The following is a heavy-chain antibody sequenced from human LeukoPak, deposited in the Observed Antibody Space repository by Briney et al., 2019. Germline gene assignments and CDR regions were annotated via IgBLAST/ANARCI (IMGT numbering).Heavy chain of an antibody. D-gene: IGHD2-2*01. V-gene: IGHV5-51*01. CDR3: ARPYCSSTSCSPTHINY. J-gene: IGHJ4*02. CDR2: IYPGDSDT. Sequence: PGESLKISCKGSGYSFTSYWIGWVRQMPGKGLEWMGIIYPGDSDTRYSPSFQGQVTISADKSISTAYLQWSSLKASDTAMYYCARPYCSSTSCSPTHINYWGQGTLVTVSS. CDR1: GYSFTSYW.